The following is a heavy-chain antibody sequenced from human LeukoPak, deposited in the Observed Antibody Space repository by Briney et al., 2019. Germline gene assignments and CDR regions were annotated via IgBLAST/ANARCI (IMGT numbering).Heavy chain of an antibody. J-gene: IGHJ4*02. D-gene: IGHD1-26*01. CDR3: ARPSLNSGRYFDY. V-gene: IGHV3-7*01. CDR1: GFTFSTYW. Sequence: GGSLRLSCAASGFTFSTYWMSWVRQTPEKGLEWVANIKQDESEKYYVDSVKGRFTISRDNARNSLYLQMNSLRAEDTAVYYCARPSLNSGRYFDYWGQGILVTVSS. CDR2: IKQDESEK.